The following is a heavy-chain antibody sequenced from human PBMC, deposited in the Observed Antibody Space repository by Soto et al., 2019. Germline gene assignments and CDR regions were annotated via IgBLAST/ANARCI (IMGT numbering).Heavy chain of an antibody. D-gene: IGHD5-18*01. CDR1: GFTFSSYW. J-gene: IGHJ2*01. V-gene: IGHV3-74*01. CDR2: IKSDGTST. CDR3: ARASHTGFDL. Sequence: EVQLVESGGGLVQPGGSLRLSCAASGFTFSSYWMHWVRQAPGMGLVWVSRIKSDGTSTNYPDSVKGRFTISRDNAKNTVNLQMRSPSVEDRAVNYCARASHTGFDLWGRGTLVTASS.